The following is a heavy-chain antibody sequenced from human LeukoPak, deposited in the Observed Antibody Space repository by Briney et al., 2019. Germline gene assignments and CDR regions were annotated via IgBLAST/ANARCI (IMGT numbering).Heavy chain of an antibody. CDR2: IIPIFGTA. Sequence: PSASVKVPCKASGGTFSSYAISWVRQAPGQGLEWMGGIIPIFGTANYAQKFQGRVTITADESTSTAYMELSSLRSEDTAVYYCARDQEKNGYYYYGMDVWGQGTTVTVSS. J-gene: IGHJ6*02. CDR3: ARDQEKNGYYYYGMDV. D-gene: IGHD1-1*01. CDR1: GGTFSSYA. V-gene: IGHV1-69*13.